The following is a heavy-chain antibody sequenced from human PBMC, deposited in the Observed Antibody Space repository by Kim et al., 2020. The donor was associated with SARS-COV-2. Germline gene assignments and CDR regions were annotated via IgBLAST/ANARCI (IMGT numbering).Heavy chain of an antibody. J-gene: IGHJ3*02. V-gene: IGHV4-4*08. CDR3: ARSYSGTYFAAFDI. Sequence: NPSLKSIVIISPDTSKNQFSLNLRSVTAADTAVYYCARSYSGTYFAAFDIWGPGTMATVSS. D-gene: IGHD1-26*01.